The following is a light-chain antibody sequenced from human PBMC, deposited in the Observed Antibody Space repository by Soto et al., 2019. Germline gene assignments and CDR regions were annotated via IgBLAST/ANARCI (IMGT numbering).Light chain of an antibody. Sequence: EIVLTQSPGTLSLSPGERATLSCRASQSVSSNYLAWYQQKPGQAPRLLMYDASSRATGIPDRFSGSGSGTDFTLTISRLEPEDFAVYYCQQRSNSFGGGTKVEIK. CDR1: QSVSSNY. CDR3: QQRSNS. V-gene: IGKV3D-20*02. J-gene: IGKJ4*01. CDR2: DAS.